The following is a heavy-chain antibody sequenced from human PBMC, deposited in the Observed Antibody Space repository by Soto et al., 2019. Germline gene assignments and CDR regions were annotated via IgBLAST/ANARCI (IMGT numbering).Heavy chain of an antibody. Sequence: GGSLRLSCTASGFSFSNSAMHWVRQAPGKGLEWVAIISYDGGNKYYADSVKGRFTISRDNSKNTLYLQMNSLRAEDTAVYYCARDQRRRNFDYWGQGTLVTVSS. V-gene: IGHV3-30-3*01. D-gene: IGHD6-25*01. CDR1: GFSFSNSA. J-gene: IGHJ4*02. CDR2: ISYDGGNK. CDR3: ARDQRRRNFDY.